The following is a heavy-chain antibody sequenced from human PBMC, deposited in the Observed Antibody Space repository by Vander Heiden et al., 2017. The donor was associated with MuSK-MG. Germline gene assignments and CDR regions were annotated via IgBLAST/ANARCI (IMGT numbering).Heavy chain of an antibody. D-gene: IGHD2-15*01. CDR1: GGTFSRYA. CDR3: ARDDGGPIDY. CDR2: IIPIFGTA. V-gene: IGHV1-69*06. Sequence: QVQLVQSGAEVKKPGSSVKVSCKAAGGTFSRYAISWVRQAPGQGLEWMGGIIPIFGTANDAQKFQGRVTITADKSTSTAYMEMRSLRSEDTAVYYCARDDGGPIDYWGQGTLVTVSS. J-gene: IGHJ4*02.